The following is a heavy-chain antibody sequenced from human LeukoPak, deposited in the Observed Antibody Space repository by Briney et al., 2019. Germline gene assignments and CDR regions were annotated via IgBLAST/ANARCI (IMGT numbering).Heavy chain of an antibody. V-gene: IGHV3-23*01. CDR1: GFTFSSYA. CDR2: ISGSGGST. D-gene: IGHD5-12*01. J-gene: IGHJ6*03. Sequence: GGSLRLSCAASGFTFSSYAMSWVRQAPGKGLEWVSTISGSGGSTYYADSVKGRFTISRDNSKNTLYLQMNSLRAEDTAVYYCAKGSGLGYYYYYYMDVWGKGTTVTVSS. CDR3: AKGSGLGYYYYYYMDV.